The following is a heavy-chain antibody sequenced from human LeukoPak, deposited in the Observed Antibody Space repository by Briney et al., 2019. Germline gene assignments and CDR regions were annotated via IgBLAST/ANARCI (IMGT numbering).Heavy chain of an antibody. Sequence: PSETLSLTCVVYGGSFSGYYWSWIRQPPGKGLEWIGEINHSGSTNYNPSPKSRVTISVDTSTNQFSLKLSSVTAADTAVYYCARDMGSSWYHLTDAFDIWGQGTMVTVSS. J-gene: IGHJ3*02. CDR2: INHSGST. V-gene: IGHV4-34*01. CDR3: ARDMGSSWYHLTDAFDI. CDR1: GGSFSGYY. D-gene: IGHD6-13*01.